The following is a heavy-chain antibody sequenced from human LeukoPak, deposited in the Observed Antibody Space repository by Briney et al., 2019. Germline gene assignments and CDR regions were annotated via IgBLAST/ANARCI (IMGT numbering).Heavy chain of an antibody. D-gene: IGHD3-3*01. V-gene: IGHV1-69*13. J-gene: IGHJ4*02. CDR2: IIPIFGTA. CDR1: GGTFSSYA. CDR3: ALSHDFWQPFDY. Sequence: SVKVSCKASGGTFSSYAISWVRQAPGQGLEWMGGIIPIFGTANYAQKFQGRVTITADESTSTAYMELSSLRSEDTAVYYCALSHDFWQPFDYWGQGTLVTVSS.